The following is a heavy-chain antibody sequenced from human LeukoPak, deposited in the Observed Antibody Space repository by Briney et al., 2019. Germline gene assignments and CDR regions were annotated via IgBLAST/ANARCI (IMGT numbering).Heavy chain of an antibody. Sequence: GGSLRLSCAASGFIFDDYAMHWVREAPGKGLEWVAGLSWNSGTIRYADFVQGRFSISRDNAKNSLYIQMNSLRPEDTASYYCMKSRWLQVDDAFDAWGQGTMVTVSS. V-gene: IGHV3-9*01. CDR1: GFIFDDYA. D-gene: IGHD5-24*01. CDR2: LSWNSGTI. CDR3: MKSRWLQVDDAFDA. J-gene: IGHJ3*01.